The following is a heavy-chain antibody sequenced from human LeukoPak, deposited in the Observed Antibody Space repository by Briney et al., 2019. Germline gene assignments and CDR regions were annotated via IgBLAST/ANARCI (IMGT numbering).Heavy chain of an antibody. CDR3: AREMEGDYGSGTFFDL. CDR2: ISDSGSTI. Sequence: PGGSLRLSCAASEFVFSDYYMSWIRQAPGKGLEWVSYISDSGSTIYYAESVKGRFTISRDNVKNSLYLQMNGLRAEDTAVYYCAREMEGDYGSGTFFDLWGQGNMVTVSS. D-gene: IGHD3-10*01. V-gene: IGHV3-11*01. CDR1: EFVFSDYY. J-gene: IGHJ4*02.